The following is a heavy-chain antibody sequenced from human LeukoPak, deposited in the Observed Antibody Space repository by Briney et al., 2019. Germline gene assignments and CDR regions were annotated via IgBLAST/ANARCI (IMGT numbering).Heavy chain of an antibody. V-gene: IGHV1-69*04. D-gene: IGHD3-10*01. CDR3: AREPEYYYGSGSYSFIGPGGHWFDP. CDR2: IIPILGIA. J-gene: IGHJ5*02. CDR1: GYTFTSYD. Sequence: SVKVSCKASGYTFTSYDINWVRQATGQGLEWMGRIIPILGIANYAQKFQGRVTITADKSTSTAYMELSSLRSEDTAAYYCAREPEYYYGSGSYSFIGPGGHWFDPWGQGTLVTVSS.